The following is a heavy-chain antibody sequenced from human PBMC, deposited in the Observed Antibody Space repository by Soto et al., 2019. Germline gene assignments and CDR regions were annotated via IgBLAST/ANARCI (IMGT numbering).Heavy chain of an antibody. J-gene: IGHJ4*02. V-gene: IGHV4-39*01. CDR3: ARHEAYCGGNCYSAYLEY. CDR1: GGSISSSSFY. CDR2: IYYSGTT. D-gene: IGHD2-21*01. Sequence: PSETLSLTCTVSGGSISSSSFYWGGIRQPPGKGLEWIGSIYYSGTTYYNPSLKSRVTISVDTSKNQFSLKLNSVTAADTAVYYCARHEAYCGGNCYSAYLEYWGQGTLVTVSS.